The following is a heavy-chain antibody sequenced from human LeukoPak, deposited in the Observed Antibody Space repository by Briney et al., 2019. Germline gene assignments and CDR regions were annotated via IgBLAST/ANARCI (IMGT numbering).Heavy chain of an antibody. CDR2: VDPEDGET. J-gene: IGHJ4*02. V-gene: IGHV1-69-2*01. CDR3: ATDLTYYDFWSGYSLGY. D-gene: IGHD3-3*01. Sequence: PGATVKISCKASGYTFTDYYMHWVQQAPGKGLEWMGRVDPEDGETIYAEKFQGRVTITADTSTDTAYMELSSLRSEDTAVYYCATDLTYYDFWSGYSLGYWGQGTLVTVSS. CDR1: GYTFTDYY.